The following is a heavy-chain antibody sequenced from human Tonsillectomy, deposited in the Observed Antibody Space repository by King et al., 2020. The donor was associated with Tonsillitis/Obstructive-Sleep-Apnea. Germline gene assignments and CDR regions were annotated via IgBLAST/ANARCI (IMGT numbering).Heavy chain of an antibody. D-gene: IGHD2-2*01. CDR1: GFTFSSYS. V-gene: IGHV3-21*01. Sequence: VQLVESGGGLVKPGGSLRLSCAASGFTFSSYSMNWVRQAPGKGLEWVSSISSSSSYIYYADSVKGRFTISRDNAKNSLYLQMNSLRAEDTAVYYCASDGLIVPAAIGWFDPWGQGTLVTVSS. CDR2: ISSSSSYI. J-gene: IGHJ5*02. CDR3: ASDGLIVPAAIGWFDP.